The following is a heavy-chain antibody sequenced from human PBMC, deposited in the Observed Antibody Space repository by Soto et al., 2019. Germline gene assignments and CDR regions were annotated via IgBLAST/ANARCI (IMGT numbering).Heavy chain of an antibody. J-gene: IGHJ6*02. V-gene: IGHV3-23*01. Sequence: EVQLLESGGGVVQPGGSLRLSCAASGFTFGNFVMRWVRQTPGKGLEWVSTITETGGDTYYTDSVKGRFTISRDNSKNTLYLQMTSLRAEDTAHYYCTKASSDRNHMEVWGPGTTVTVSS. CDR3: TKASSDRNHMEV. CDR1: GFTFGNFV. CDR2: ITETGGDT.